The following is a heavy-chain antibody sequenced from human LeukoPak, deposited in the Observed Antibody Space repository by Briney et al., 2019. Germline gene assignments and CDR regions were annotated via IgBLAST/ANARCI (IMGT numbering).Heavy chain of an antibody. D-gene: IGHD4-11*01. J-gene: IGHJ6*03. CDR1: GGTFSSYA. V-gene: IGHV7-4-1*02. Sequence: GSSVKVSCKASGGTFSSYAISWVRQAPGQGLEWMGWINTNTGNPTYAQGFTGRFVFSLDTSVSTAYLQISSLKAEDTAVYYCARDRYSNYGLYYYYYMDVWGKGTTVTVSS. CDR3: ARDRYSNYGLYYYYYMDV. CDR2: INTNTGNP.